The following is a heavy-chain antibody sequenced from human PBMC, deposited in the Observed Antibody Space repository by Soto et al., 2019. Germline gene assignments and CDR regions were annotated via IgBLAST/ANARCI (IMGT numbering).Heavy chain of an antibody. CDR1: GYIFATYW. V-gene: IGHV5-51*01. J-gene: IGHJ3*01. D-gene: IGHD2-8*01. CDR3: AKLSMVDSFDL. Sequence: PGASLKISCQASGYIFATYWIGWVRQEPGKGLEWMGLIYPGDSDTNYNPSFQGRVTISADMSINTAYLQWNSLKASDTAIYFCAKLSMVDSFDLWGQGTMVTVSS. CDR2: IYPGDSDT.